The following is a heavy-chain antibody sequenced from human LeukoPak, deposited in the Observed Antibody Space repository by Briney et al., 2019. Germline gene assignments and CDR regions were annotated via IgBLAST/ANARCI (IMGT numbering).Heavy chain of an antibody. V-gene: IGHV3-53*05. D-gene: IGHD3-3*01. CDR1: GFTVSSNY. Sequence: SGGSLRLSCAASGFTVSSNYMNWVRQAPGKGLEWVSVIYSGGSTYYADSVKGRFTISRDNSKNTLYLQMNSLRAEDTAVYYCAKSRSDVVDYWGQGTLVTVSS. CDR3: AKSRSDVVDY. CDR2: IYSGGST. J-gene: IGHJ4*02.